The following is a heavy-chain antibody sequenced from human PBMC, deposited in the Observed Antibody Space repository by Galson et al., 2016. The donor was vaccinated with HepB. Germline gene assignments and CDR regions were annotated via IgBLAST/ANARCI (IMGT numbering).Heavy chain of an antibody. V-gene: IGHV3-23*01. D-gene: IGHD2-15*01. Sequence: SLRLSCAASGFTFSNYAITWVRQAPGKGLEWVSDISGAGGTTHYADSVKGRFTISRDNSRDTPYLQMDRLRAADTAVYYCAKERGWYGGPNYGSWGQGTLVTVSS. CDR2: ISGAGGTT. CDR1: GFTFSNYA. J-gene: IGHJ5*02. CDR3: AKERGWYGGPNYGS.